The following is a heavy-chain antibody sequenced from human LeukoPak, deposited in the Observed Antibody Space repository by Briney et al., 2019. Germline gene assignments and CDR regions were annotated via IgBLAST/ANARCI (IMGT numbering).Heavy chain of an antibody. CDR3: ARGRADITIFGVVIPYYYYMDV. J-gene: IGHJ6*03. D-gene: IGHD3-3*01. V-gene: IGHV1-8*01. CDR2: MNPNSGNT. CDR1: GYTFTSYD. Sequence: ASVKVSCKASGYTFTSYDINWVRQATGQGLEWMGWMNPNSGNTGYAQKFQGRVTMTRNTSISTAYMELSSLRSEDTAVYHCARGRADITIFGVVIPYYYYMDVWGKGTTVTVSS.